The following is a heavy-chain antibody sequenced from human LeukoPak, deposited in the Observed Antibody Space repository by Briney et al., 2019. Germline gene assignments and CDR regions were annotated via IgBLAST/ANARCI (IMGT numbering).Heavy chain of an antibody. V-gene: IGHV3-7*01. CDR1: GFTFSSHW. J-gene: IGHJ4*02. CDR2: IKQDGSER. CDR3: VRVRFDSSGFDY. D-gene: IGHD3-22*01. Sequence: GRSLRLSCAASGFTFSSHWMSWVRQAPGKGLEWVANIKQDGSERHYVDSIEGRVTISRDNAKNSLYLQMNNLRAEDTAVYYCVRVRFDSSGFDYWGQGTLLTVSS.